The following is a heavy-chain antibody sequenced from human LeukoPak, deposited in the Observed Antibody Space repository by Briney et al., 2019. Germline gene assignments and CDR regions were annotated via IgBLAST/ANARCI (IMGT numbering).Heavy chain of an antibody. CDR2: IIPIFGTA. D-gene: IGHD2-2*01. V-gene: IGHV1-69*13. CDR1: GGTFSIYA. Sequence: GASVKVSCKASGGTFSIYAISWVRQAPGQGLVWMGGIIPIFGTANYAQKFQGRVTITADESTSTAYMELSSLRAEDTAVFYCASEVLQYQLPNYYYYCGMDVWGQGTTVTVSS. CDR3: ASEVLQYQLPNYYYYCGMDV. J-gene: IGHJ6*02.